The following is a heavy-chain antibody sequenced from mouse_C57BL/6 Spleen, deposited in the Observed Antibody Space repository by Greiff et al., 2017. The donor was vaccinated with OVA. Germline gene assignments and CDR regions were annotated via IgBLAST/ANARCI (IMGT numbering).Heavy chain of an antibody. CDR3: ATTVVASRGFDY. D-gene: IGHD1-1*01. V-gene: IGHV1-81*01. CDR1: GYTFTSYG. Sequence: QVQLQQSGAELARPGASVKLSCKASGYTFTSYGISWVKQRTGQGLEWIGEIYPRSGNTYYNEKFKGKATLTADKSSSTAYMELRSLTSEDSAVYFCATTVVASRGFDYWGQGATLTVSS. CDR2: IYPRSGNT. J-gene: IGHJ2*01.